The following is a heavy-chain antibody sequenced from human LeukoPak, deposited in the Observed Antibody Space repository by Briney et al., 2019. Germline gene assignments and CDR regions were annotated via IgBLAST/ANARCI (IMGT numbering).Heavy chain of an antibody. Sequence: SVKVSCKASGGTFSSYAISWVRQAPGQGLGWMGGIIPIFGTANYAQKFQGRVTITTDESTSTAYMELSSLRSEDTAVYYCARFSPSGTGIDYWGQGTLVTVSS. D-gene: IGHD3-10*01. CDR3: ARFSPSGTGIDY. CDR1: GGTFSSYA. J-gene: IGHJ4*02. CDR2: IIPIFGTA. V-gene: IGHV1-69*05.